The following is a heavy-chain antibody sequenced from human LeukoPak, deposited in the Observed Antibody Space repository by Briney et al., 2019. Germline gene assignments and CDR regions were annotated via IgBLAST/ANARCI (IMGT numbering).Heavy chain of an antibody. V-gene: IGHV4-31*03. J-gene: IGHJ5*02. CDR2: IYYSGST. CDR1: GGSISSGGYY. Sequence: SQTLSLTCTVSGGSISSGGYYWSWLRQHPGKGLEWIGYIYYSGSTYYNPSLKSRVTISVDTSKNQFSLKLSSVTAADTAVYYCARACCTNGVCYRGKNWFDPWGQGTLVTVSS. CDR3: ARACCTNGVCYRGKNWFDP. D-gene: IGHD2-8*01.